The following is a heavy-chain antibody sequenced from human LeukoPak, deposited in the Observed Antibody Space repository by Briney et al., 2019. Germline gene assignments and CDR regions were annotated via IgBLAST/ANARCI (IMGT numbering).Heavy chain of an antibody. CDR1: GFTFSSYG. V-gene: IGHV3-23*01. CDR2: ISGSGGST. Sequence: QPGGSLRLSCAASGFTFSSYGMSWARQAPGKGLEWVSAISGSGGSTYYADSVKGRFTISRDNSKNTLYLQMNSLRAEDTAVYYCAKDPLPHSSGWYWDYWGQGTLVTVSS. CDR3: AKDPLPHSSGWYWDY. J-gene: IGHJ4*02. D-gene: IGHD6-19*01.